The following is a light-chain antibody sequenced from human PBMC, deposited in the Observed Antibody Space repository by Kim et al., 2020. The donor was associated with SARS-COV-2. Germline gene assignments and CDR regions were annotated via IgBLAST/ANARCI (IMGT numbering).Light chain of an antibody. V-gene: IGLV1-44*01. CDR1: SSNIGRNT. Sequence: GQRVTISCYGSSSNIGRNTVNWYQQLPGTAPKLLIYSNNQRPSGVPDRFSGSKSGTSASLAISGLQSEDEADYYCAAWDDSLNGVVFGGGTQLTVL. CDR3: AAWDDSLNGVV. CDR2: SNN. J-gene: IGLJ2*01.